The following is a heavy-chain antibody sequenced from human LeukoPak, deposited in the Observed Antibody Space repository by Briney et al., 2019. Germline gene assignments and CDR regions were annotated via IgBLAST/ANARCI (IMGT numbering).Heavy chain of an antibody. V-gene: IGHV3-30*04. CDR2: ISYDGSNK. CDR1: GFTFSSYA. Sequence: GRSLRLSCAASGFTFSSYAMHWVRQAPGKGLEWVAVISYDGSNKYYADSVKGRFTISRDNSKNTLYLQMNSLRAEDTAVYYCAKGAYCSSTSCQSGGYYYYGMDVWGQGTTVTVSS. CDR3: AKGAYCSSTSCQSGGYYYYGMDV. J-gene: IGHJ6*02. D-gene: IGHD2-2*01.